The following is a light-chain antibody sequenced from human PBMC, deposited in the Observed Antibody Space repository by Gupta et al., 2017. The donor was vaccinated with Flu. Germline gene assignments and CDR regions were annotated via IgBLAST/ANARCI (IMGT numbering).Light chain of an antibody. V-gene: IGLV8-61*01. J-gene: IGLJ3*02. CDR1: SGSVSTSYY. CDR3: VLYMGSGMWV. Sequence: QTVVTQEPSFSVSPGGTVTRTCGLSSGSVSTSYYPSWYQQTPGQAPRTLTYSTNTRSSGVPDRFSGSILGNKAALTITGAQADDESDYYCVLYMGSGMWVFGGGTKLTVL. CDR2: STN.